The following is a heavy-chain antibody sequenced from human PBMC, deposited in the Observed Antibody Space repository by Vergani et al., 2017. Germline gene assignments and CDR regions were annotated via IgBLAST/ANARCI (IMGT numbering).Heavy chain of an antibody. CDR1: GYSIGSGFY. Sequence: VLLQEPGPGLVKPSETLSLTCSVSGYSIGSGFYWAWIRQSPGEGLQWLTSIHNRGKTYHNPSLKSRVSVSLDTSKNQFSLKLSSVTAADTAVYYCARHFRENYYDSSGNFDYWGQGTLVTVSS. J-gene: IGHJ4*02. CDR3: ARHFRENYYDSSGNFDY. CDR2: IHNRGKT. V-gene: IGHV4-38-2*01. D-gene: IGHD3-22*01.